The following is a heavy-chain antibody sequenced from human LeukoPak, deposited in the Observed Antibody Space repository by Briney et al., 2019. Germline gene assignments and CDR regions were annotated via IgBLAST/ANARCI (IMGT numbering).Heavy chain of an antibody. CDR1: GFTFSSFG. D-gene: IGHD4-23*01. J-gene: IGHJ4*02. CDR2: ISGRDSNT. Sequence: GGSLRLSCAASGFTFSSFGISWVRQAPGKGLEWVSTISGRDSNTYYADSVNGRFTVSRDNSKNTLYLQVNSLRAEDTAVYYCARRSDYGGDGNYFDFWGQGTPVTVSS. CDR3: ARRSDYGGDGNYFDF. V-gene: IGHV3-23*01.